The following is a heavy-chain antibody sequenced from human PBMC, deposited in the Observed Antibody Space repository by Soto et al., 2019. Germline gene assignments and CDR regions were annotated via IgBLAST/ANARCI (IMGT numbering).Heavy chain of an antibody. CDR1: GFTFSSYS. J-gene: IGHJ4*01. CDR2: ITSSGSAI. CDR3: TKCYTGYVQSGLDY. Sequence: EVQLVESGGGLVQPGGSLRLSCAASGFTFSSYSMNWVRQAPGKGLQWVSFITSSGSAIYYADSVMGRFTISRDNAKNTLHLQMNSLIADDTAVYSCTKCYTGYVQSGLDYGGHGTLVTVSS. D-gene: IGHD5-12*01. V-gene: IGHV3-48*01.